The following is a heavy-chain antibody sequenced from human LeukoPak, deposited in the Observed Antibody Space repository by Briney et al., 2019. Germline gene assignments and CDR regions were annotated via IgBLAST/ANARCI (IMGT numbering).Heavy chain of an antibody. J-gene: IGHJ1*01. CDR3: ARGIASTWRNFQH. Sequence: ASVTVSCTASGYTFTDYNMYWVRQAPGQGLEWMGMIDPSGGTATYAQMLQGRVTMTRDTSTSTVYMDLSSLRSDDTAVYYCARGIASTWRNFQHGGRGTLVTVSS. CDR1: GYTFTDYN. CDR2: IDPSGGTA. D-gene: IGHD2-2*01. V-gene: IGHV1-46*04.